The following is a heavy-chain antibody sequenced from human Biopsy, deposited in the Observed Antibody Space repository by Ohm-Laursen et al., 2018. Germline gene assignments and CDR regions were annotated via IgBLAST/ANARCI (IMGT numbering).Heavy chain of an antibody. V-gene: IGHV3-23*01. CDR2: ISSSGNST. CDR3: AKDRRTMRIWYFDL. Sequence: SLRLSCSASGFNFSIYGMSWVRQAPGKGLEWVSGISSSGNSTYYAGSVKGRFTISRDNSKNTLYLQLNSLRVDDTAVYYCAKDRRTMRIWYFDLWGRGTLVTVSS. CDR1: GFNFSIYG. D-gene: IGHD4/OR15-4a*01. J-gene: IGHJ2*01.